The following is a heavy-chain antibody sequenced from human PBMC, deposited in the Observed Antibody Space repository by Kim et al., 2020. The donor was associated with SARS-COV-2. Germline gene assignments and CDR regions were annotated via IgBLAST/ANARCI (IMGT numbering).Heavy chain of an antibody. V-gene: IGHV3-33*01. Sequence: GGSLRLSCAASGFTFSSYGMHWVRQAPGKGLEWVAVIWYDGSNKYYADSVKGRFTISRDNSKNTLYLQMNSLRAEDTAVYYCARDFGWGPGLKQWSYYYYYGMDVWGQGTTVTVSS. CDR2: IWYDGSNK. CDR3: ARDFGWGPGLKQWSYYYYYGMDV. J-gene: IGHJ6*02. D-gene: IGHD6-19*01. CDR1: GFTFSSYG.